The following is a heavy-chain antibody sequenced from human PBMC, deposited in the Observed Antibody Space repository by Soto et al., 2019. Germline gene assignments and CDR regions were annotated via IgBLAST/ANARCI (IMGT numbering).Heavy chain of an antibody. Sequence: EVQLVESGGDLVQPGGSLRLSCAASGFTFSRFWMSWLPQAPGKGPEWVANIKEDGSERYYVDSVRGRFTISRDNAKKSLYLQMNGLRAEDTAVFYCARDRSSAGLDSWGQGTMVTVSS. CDR3: ARDRSSAGLDS. J-gene: IGHJ3*01. CDR1: GFTFSRFW. V-gene: IGHV3-7*01. CDR2: IKEDGSER. D-gene: IGHD6-19*01.